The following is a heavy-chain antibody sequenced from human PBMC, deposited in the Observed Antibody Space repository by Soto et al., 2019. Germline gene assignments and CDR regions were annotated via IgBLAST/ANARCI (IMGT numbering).Heavy chain of an antibody. CDR3: ALTLGQGPLGTHFGY. CDR1: GGSISSSSYY. V-gene: IGHV4-39*01. J-gene: IGHJ4*02. Sequence: SETLSLTCTVSGGSISSSSYYWGWIRQPPGKGLEWIGSIYYSGSTYYNPSLKSRVTISVDTSKNQFSLKLSSVTAADTAVYYCALTLGQGPLGTHFGYWGQGTLVTVSS. D-gene: IGHD1-1*01. CDR2: IYYSGST.